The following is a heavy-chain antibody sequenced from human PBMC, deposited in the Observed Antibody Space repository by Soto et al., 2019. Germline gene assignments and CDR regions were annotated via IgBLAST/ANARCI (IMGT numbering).Heavy chain of an antibody. CDR1: GGSITNNNYY. J-gene: IGHJ5*02. Sequence: SETLSLTCTVSGGSITNNNYYWTWIRQSPGKGLEWIGEIYHTGSTNYNPSLKSRVTISVDTSKNQFSLMLSSVTAADTAVYYCARGPYSGPYTWFDPWGQGTLVTVSS. CDR3: ARGPYSGPYTWFDP. D-gene: IGHD4-4*01. CDR2: IYHTGST. V-gene: IGHV4-39*07.